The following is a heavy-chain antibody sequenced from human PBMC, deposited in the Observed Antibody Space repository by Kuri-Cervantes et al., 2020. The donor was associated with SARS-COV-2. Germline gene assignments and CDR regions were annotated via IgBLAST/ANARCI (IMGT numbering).Heavy chain of an antibody. Sequence: GESLKISCAASGFTFSSYGMHWVRQAPGKGLEWVAVISYDGSNKYYADSVKGRFTISRDNSKNTLYLQMNSLRGEDTAVYYCAKLIGVVVAGTLDYWGQGTLVTVSS. CDR2: ISYDGSNK. CDR1: GFTFSSYG. J-gene: IGHJ4*02. D-gene: IGHD2-15*01. V-gene: IGHV3-30*18. CDR3: AKLIGVVVAGTLDY.